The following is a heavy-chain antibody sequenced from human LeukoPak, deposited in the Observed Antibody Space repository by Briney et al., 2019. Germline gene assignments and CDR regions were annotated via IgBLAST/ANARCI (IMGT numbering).Heavy chain of an antibody. CDR2: ISYDGSIK. Sequence: GRSLRLSRAASGFTFSNFAMHWVRQAPGKGLEWVAVISYDGSIKYYADSVKGRFTISRDNSKNTLYLQMNSLRAEDTAVYYCASDDGGNLDYWGQGTLVTVSS. CDR3: ASDDGGNLDY. CDR1: GFTFSNFA. V-gene: IGHV3-30*04. J-gene: IGHJ4*02. D-gene: IGHD4-23*01.